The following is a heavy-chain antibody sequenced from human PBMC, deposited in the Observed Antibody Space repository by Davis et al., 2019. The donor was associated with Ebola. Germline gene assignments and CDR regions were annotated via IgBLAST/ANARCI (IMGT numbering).Heavy chain of an antibody. Sequence: GESLKISCTGSGFTFGDYAMNWVRRAPGKGLEWVGFIRSKAYGGKTQYAASVKGRFTISRDDSKSIAYLQMNSLKTEDTAVYYCTRDLKQPPPSYYYGMDVWGKGTTVTVSS. CDR2: IRSKAYGGKT. D-gene: IGHD6-13*01. V-gene: IGHV3-49*04. CDR1: GFTFGDYA. J-gene: IGHJ6*04. CDR3: TRDLKQPPPSYYYGMDV.